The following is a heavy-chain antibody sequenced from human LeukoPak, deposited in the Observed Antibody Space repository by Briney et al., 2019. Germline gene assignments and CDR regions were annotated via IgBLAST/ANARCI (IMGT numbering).Heavy chain of an antibody. CDR3: AREGGCCGGTCNSKEDYYYYGEDV. V-gene: IGHV1-18*01. Sequence: GASVKVSCKASGYTFTNYGVSWVRHAPGQGLEWMGWISVYNGNTEYAQKFQDRVTMTTATSTSTAYMELSSLRYDVTAVYFCAREGGCCGGTCNSKEDYYYYGEDVWGQGTTVTVSS. CDR1: GYTFTNYG. D-gene: IGHD2-15*01. CDR2: ISVYNGNT. J-gene: IGHJ6*02.